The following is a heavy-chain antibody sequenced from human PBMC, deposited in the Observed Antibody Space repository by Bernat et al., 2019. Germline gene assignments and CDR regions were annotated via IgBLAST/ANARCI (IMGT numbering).Heavy chain of an antibody. Sequence: QLQLQESGPGLVKPSETLSLTCTVSGGPISSSSYYWGWIRQPPVKGLEWIGSIYYSGSTYYNPSLKSRVTISVDTSKNQFSLKLSSVTAADTAVYYCARQLDYYYGMDVWGQGTTVTVAS. CDR2: IYYSGST. CDR1: GGPISSSSYY. CDR3: ARQLDYYYGMDV. J-gene: IGHJ6*02. V-gene: IGHV4-39*01.